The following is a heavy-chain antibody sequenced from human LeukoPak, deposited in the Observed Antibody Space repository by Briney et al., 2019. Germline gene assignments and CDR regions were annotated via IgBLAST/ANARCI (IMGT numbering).Heavy chain of an antibody. CDR3: AKEGDIVVVVAATAPNWFDP. Sequence: GGSLRLSCAASGFTFSSYAMSWVRQAPGKGLEWVSAISGSGGSTYYADSVKGRFTISRDNSKNTLCLQMNSLRAEDTAVYYCAKEGDIVVVVAATAPNWFDPWGQGTLVTVSP. D-gene: IGHD2-15*01. CDR2: ISGSGGST. CDR1: GFTFSSYA. J-gene: IGHJ5*02. V-gene: IGHV3-23*01.